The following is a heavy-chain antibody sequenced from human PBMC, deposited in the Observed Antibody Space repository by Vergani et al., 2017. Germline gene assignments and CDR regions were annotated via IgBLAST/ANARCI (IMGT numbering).Heavy chain of an antibody. CDR1: GFTFSSYS. Sequence: EVQLVESGGGLVQPGGSLRLSCAASGFTFSSYSMNWVRQAPGKGLEWVSSISSRSSYIYYADSVKGRFTISRDNAKNSLYLQMNSLRAEDTAVYYCARDRRVVDYYYGMDVWGQGTTVTVSS. CDR2: ISSRSSYI. J-gene: IGHJ6*02. D-gene: IGHD2-15*01. V-gene: IGHV3-21*01. CDR3: ARDRRVVDYYYGMDV.